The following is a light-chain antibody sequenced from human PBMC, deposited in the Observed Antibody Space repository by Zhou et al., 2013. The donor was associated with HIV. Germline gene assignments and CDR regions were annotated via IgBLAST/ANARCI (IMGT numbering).Light chain of an antibody. J-gene: IGKJ3*01. CDR1: QGINSA. CDR2: DAS. Sequence: AIQLTQSPSSLSASEGDRVTITCRASQGINSAVAWYQQKPGKAPKVLIYDASTLESGVPSRFSGSGSGTDFTLTINTLEPGDFATYYCLAVILNLPSTF. CDR3: LAVILNLPST. V-gene: IGKV1-13*02.